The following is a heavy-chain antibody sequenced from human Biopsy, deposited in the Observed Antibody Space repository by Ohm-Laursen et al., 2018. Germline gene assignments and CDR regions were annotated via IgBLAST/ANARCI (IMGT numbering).Heavy chain of an antibody. V-gene: IGHV4-4*07. CDR3: ASVVLGPTNDAFDL. Sequence: GTLSLTYNVSGGDINNYYWSWIRQPAGKGLEWIGLIYPGGSTNYNPSLKSRVTMSVDTSKKQLSLRLRSVTAADTAMYYCASVVLGPTNDAFDLWGQGTMVVVSS. CDR1: GGDINNYY. D-gene: IGHD3-22*01. CDR2: IYPGGST. J-gene: IGHJ3*01.